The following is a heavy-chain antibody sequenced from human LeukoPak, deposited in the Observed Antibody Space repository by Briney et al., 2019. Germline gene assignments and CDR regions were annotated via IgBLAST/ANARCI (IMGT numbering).Heavy chain of an antibody. V-gene: IGHV4-34*01. CDR2: INHSGST. CDR1: GGSFSGYY. J-gene: IGHJ3*02. Sequence: PSETLSLTCAVYGGSFSGYYWSWIRQPPGKGLEWIGEINHSGSTNYNPSLKSRVTISVDTSKNQFSLKLSSVTAADTAVYYCAQSGSWDAFDIWGQGTMVTVSS. D-gene: IGHD3-10*01. CDR3: AQSGSWDAFDI.